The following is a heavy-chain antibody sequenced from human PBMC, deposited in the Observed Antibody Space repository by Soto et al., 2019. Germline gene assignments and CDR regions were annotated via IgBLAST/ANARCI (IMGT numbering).Heavy chain of an antibody. Sequence: SETLSLTCTVSGGSISSTFYYWVWIRQPPGKGLEWIGSIYYSGSTSYNPSHNPSLKSRLTMSVDTSNNQFSLKLSSVTAADTAVYYCARLVGVAISPWGQGTLVTVSS. CDR1: GGSISSTFYY. V-gene: IGHV4-39*07. CDR3: ARLVGVAISP. D-gene: IGHD2-21*01. J-gene: IGHJ4*02. CDR2: IYYSGST.